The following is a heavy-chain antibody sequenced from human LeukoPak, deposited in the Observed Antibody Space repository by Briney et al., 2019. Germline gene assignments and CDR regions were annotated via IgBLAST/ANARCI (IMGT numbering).Heavy chain of an antibody. CDR3: ARGRNDSWSGTFDY. V-gene: IGHV4-34*01. CDR2: INHSGST. Sequence: SETLSLTCAVYGGSFSGYYWSWIRQPPGKGLEWIGEINHSGSTNYNPSLKSRVTISVDTSKNQFSLKLSSVTAADTAVYYCARGRNDSWSGTFDYWGQGTLVTVSS. J-gene: IGHJ4*02. CDR1: GGSFSGYY. D-gene: IGHD3-3*01.